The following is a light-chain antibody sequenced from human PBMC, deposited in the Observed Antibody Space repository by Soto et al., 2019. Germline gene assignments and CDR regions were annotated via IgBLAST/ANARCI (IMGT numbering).Light chain of an antibody. CDR2: DVS. Sequence: QSALTQPRSVSGSPGQSVTISCTGTSSNVGGYKYVSWYQQHPGKAPKLVIYDVSQRPSGVPDRFSASKSGNTASLTISGLQADDGADYFCCSYAGNYKYVFGTGTKLTVL. CDR3: CSYAGNYKYV. J-gene: IGLJ1*01. V-gene: IGLV2-11*01. CDR1: SSNVGGYKY.